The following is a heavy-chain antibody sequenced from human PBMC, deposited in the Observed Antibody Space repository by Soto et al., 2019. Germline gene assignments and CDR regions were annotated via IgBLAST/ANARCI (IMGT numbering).Heavy chain of an antibody. V-gene: IGHV4-59*01. CDR2: AHYSGAT. CDR1: GGSITSYF. CDR3: ARGVSFMTTVTTFYFDF. D-gene: IGHD4-17*01. J-gene: IGHJ4*02. Sequence: PSETLSLTCVVSGGSITSYFWTWIRQPPGKGLEWIGYAHYSGATNYNPSLMSRLTISVDTSNKQFSLKLTSVTAADTAVYYCARGVSFMTTVTTFYFDFWGQGTLVTVSS.